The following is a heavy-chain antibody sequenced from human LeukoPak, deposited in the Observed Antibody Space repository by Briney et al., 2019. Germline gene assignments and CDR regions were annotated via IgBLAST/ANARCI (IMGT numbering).Heavy chain of an antibody. Sequence: GASVKVSCKASGGTFSSYAISWVRQAPGQGLEWMGRIIPILGIANYAQKFQGRVTITADKSTSTAYMELSSLRSEDTAVYYCARDPGYYDSKPKNAFDIWGQGTMVTVSP. D-gene: IGHD3-22*01. CDR3: ARDPGYYDSKPKNAFDI. V-gene: IGHV1-69*04. CDR2: IIPILGIA. J-gene: IGHJ3*02. CDR1: GGTFSSYA.